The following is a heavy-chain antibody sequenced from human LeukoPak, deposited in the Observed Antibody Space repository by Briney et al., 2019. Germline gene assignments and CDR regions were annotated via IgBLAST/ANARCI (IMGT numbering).Heavy chain of an antibody. CDR1: GFTFSSYA. J-gene: IGHJ4*02. V-gene: IGHV3-23*01. Sequence: GGSLRLSCAASGFTFSSYAMNWVRQAPGKGLDWVSGISGRGDSRYYADSVKGRFTISRDNSENTLYLQTNSLRAEDTAVYFCAKAMSTVTTPLDYWGQGTLVTVSS. CDR2: ISGRGDSR. CDR3: AKAMSTVTTPLDY. D-gene: IGHD4-17*01.